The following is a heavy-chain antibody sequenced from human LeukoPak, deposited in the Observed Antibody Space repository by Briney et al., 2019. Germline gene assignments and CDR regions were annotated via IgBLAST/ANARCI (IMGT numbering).Heavy chain of an antibody. CDR2: IWYDGSNK. J-gene: IGHJ3*02. V-gene: IGHV3-33*01. CDR1: GFTFSTYG. Sequence: GGSLRLSCAASGFTFSTYGMHWVRQAPGKGLEWVAVIWYDGSNKYYADSVKGRFTISRDNSKNTLSLQMNSLRAEDTAVYYCARAVSPFDIWGQGTMVTVSS. CDR3: ARAVSPFDI. D-gene: IGHD3-10*01.